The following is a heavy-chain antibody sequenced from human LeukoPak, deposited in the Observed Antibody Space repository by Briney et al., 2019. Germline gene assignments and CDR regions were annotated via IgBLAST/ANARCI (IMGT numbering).Heavy chain of an antibody. CDR1: GYTFTSYY. Sequence: ASVKVSCKASGYTFTSYYMHWVRQASGQGLEWMGIINPSGGSTSYAQKFQGRVTMTRDMSTSTVYMELSSLRSEDTAVYYCAGDSSGYPADYWGQGTLVTVSS. D-gene: IGHD3-22*01. CDR2: INPSGGST. V-gene: IGHV1-46*01. CDR3: AGDSSGYPADY. J-gene: IGHJ4*01.